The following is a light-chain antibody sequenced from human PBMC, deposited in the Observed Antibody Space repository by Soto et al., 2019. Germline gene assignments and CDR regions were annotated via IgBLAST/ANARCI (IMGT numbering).Light chain of an antibody. CDR3: ISYTSSSTAV. CDR2: DVS. J-gene: IGLJ1*01. CDR1: SSDVGGYNY. Sequence: QSVLTQPASVSGSPGKSITISCTGTSSDVGGYNYVSWYQQHPGKAPKLMIYDVSNRPSGVSNRFSGSKSGNTASLTISGLQAEGEADDSCISYTSSSTAVFGPGTKLTVL. V-gene: IGLV2-14*01.